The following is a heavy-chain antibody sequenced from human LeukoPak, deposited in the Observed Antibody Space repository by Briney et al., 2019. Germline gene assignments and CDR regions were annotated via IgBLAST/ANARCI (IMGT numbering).Heavy chain of an antibody. D-gene: IGHD3-22*01. Sequence: ASVKVSCKASGYTFTSYGISWVRQAPGQGLEWMGWISAYNGNTNYAQKLQGRVTMTTDTSTSTAYMELRSLRSNDTAAYYCARDYYDSSGYYYFDYWGQGTLVTVSS. J-gene: IGHJ4*02. CDR1: GYTFTSYG. V-gene: IGHV1-18*01. CDR2: ISAYNGNT. CDR3: ARDYYDSSGYYYFDY.